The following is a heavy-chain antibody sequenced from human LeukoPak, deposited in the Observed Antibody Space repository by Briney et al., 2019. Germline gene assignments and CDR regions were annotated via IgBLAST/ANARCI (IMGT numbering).Heavy chain of an antibody. CDR2: ISYDGSNK. Sequence: PGRSLRLSCAASGFTFSSYGMHWVRQAPGKGLEWVAVISYDGSNKYYADSVKGRFTISRDNSKNTLYLQMNSLRAEDTAVYYCARGRTTSCWSAFDIWGQGTMVTVSS. CDR3: ARGRTTSCWSAFDI. CDR1: GFTFSSYG. V-gene: IGHV3-30*03. J-gene: IGHJ3*02. D-gene: IGHD2-2*01.